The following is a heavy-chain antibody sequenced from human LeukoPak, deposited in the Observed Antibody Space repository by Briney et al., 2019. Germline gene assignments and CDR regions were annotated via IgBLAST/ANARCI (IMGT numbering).Heavy chain of an antibody. D-gene: IGHD3-3*01. J-gene: IGHJ4*02. V-gene: IGHV3-48*03. Sequence: GGSLRLSCAASGFTLRSYEMNWVRQAPGKGLEWVSYISTSGSTIYYADSVKGRFTISRDNAKNSLYLQMNSLRAEDTAVYYCARVGAYYTYSFDYWGQGTLVTVSS. CDR3: ARVGAYYTYSFDY. CDR2: ISTSGSTI. CDR1: GFTLRSYE.